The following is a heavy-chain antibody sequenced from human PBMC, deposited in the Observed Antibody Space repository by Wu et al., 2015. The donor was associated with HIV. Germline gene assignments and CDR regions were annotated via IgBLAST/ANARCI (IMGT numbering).Heavy chain of an antibody. D-gene: IGHD4-11*01. J-gene: IGHJ4*02. V-gene: IGHV1-8*01. CDR3: ARGRDYSKYVDC. CDR1: GYTFTSYD. CDR2: MNPRSGNT. Sequence: QVQLVQSGAEVKKPGASVKVSCKASGYTFTSYDINWVRQATGQGLEWMGWMNPRSGNTGYAQKFQGRVTMTRDTSISTANMELSSLRSEDTAVYYCARGRDYSKYVDCWGQGTLVTVSS.